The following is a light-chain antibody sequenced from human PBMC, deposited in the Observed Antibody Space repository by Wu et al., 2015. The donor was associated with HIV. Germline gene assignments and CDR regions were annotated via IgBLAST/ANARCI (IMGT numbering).Light chain of an antibody. Sequence: EIVLTQSPDTLSLSPGEGATLSCKASQTVPRNYLAWYQQKPGQAPRLLIYGATNRAASNPGRFSGSGSGTDFTLAISGLETEDFAMYFCQQCGDSPWTFGQGTKIEIK. CDR2: GAT. J-gene: IGKJ1*01. V-gene: IGKV3-20*01. CDR1: QTVPRNY. CDR3: QQCGDSPWT.